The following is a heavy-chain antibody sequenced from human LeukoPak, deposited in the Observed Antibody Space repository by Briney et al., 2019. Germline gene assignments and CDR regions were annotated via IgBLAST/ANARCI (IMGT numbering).Heavy chain of an antibody. CDR3: ARQKPGIAAAGSGGWFDP. V-gene: IGHV1-2*02. J-gene: IGHJ5*02. CDR2: INPNSGGT. CDR1: GYTFTGYY. Sequence: ASVKVSCKASGYTFTGYYMHWVRQAPGQGPEWMGWINPNSGGTNYAQKFQGRVTMTRDTSISTAYMELSRLRSDDTAVYYCARQKPGIAAAGSGGWFDPWGQGTLVTVSS. D-gene: IGHD6-13*01.